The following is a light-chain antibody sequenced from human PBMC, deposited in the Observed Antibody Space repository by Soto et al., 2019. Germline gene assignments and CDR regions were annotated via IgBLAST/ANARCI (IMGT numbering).Light chain of an antibody. V-gene: IGKV3-11*01. Sequence: EIVLAQSPATLSVSPGERATLSCRASQSVSSYLAWYQQKPGQAPRLLIYDASNRATGIPARFSGSGSGTDFTLTISSLEPEDFAVYYCQQRSNWPPAITFGQGTRL. CDR3: QQRSNWPPAIT. CDR2: DAS. CDR1: QSVSSY. J-gene: IGKJ5*01.